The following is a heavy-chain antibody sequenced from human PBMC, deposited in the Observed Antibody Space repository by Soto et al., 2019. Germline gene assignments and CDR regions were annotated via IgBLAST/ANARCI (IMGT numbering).Heavy chain of an antibody. CDR2: ISSSGSTI. J-gene: IGHJ6*02. Sequence: EVQLVESGGGLVQPGGSLRLSCAASGFTFSSYEMNWVRQAPGKGLEWVSYISSSGSTIYYADSVKGRFTISRDNAKNSLYLQMNSLRAEDTAVYYCARDSVYGYGEYYYYGMDVWGQGTTVTVSS. CDR1: GFTFSSYE. D-gene: IGHD5-18*01. V-gene: IGHV3-48*03. CDR3: ARDSVYGYGEYYYYGMDV.